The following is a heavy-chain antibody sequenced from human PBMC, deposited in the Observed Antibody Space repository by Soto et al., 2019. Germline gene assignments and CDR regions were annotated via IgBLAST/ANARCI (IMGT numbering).Heavy chain of an antibody. J-gene: IGHJ4*02. CDR3: ARRYGSAIDY. V-gene: IGHV4-59*08. D-gene: IGHD1-26*01. CDR1: GGSISSYY. CDR2: IYYSGST. Sequence: QVQLQESGPGLVKPSETLSLTCTVSGGSISSYYWSWIRQPPGKGLEWIGYIYYSGSTNYNPSLKSRIHISVNTAKNQFPLKLGSVTAADTAVYYCARRYGSAIDYWGQGTLVTVSS.